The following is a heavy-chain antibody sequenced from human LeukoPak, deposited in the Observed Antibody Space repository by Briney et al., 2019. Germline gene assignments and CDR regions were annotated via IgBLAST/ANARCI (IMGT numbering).Heavy chain of an antibody. CDR1: GGTFSSYA. CDR3: ARGSSGWSYYYYYMDV. J-gene: IGHJ6*03. D-gene: IGHD6-19*01. Sequence: GASVKVSCKASGGTFSSYAISWVRQAPGQGLEWMGGIIPIFGTANYAQKFQGRVTITADESTSTAYMELSSLRSEDMAVYYCARGSSGWSYYYYYMDVWGKGTTVTISS. V-gene: IGHV1-69*13. CDR2: IIPIFGTA.